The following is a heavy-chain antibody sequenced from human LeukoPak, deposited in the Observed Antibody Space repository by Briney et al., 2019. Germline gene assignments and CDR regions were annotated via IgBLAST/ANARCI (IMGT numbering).Heavy chain of an antibody. CDR3: ARFRYFTDIGVTPYSPRDFYYFYLDV. CDR2: IYSSTYSSGST. V-gene: IGHV4-4*07. J-gene: IGHJ6*03. Sequence: SETLSLTCTVSGGSINSYYWSWIRQPAGKRLEWIGRIYSSTYSSGSTNYNPSLKSRVSMSVDTSKNQFSLRLSSVAAADSAVYYCARFRYFTDIGVTPYSPRDFYYFYLDVWGKGTTVIVSS. D-gene: IGHD2-15*01. CDR1: GGSINSYY.